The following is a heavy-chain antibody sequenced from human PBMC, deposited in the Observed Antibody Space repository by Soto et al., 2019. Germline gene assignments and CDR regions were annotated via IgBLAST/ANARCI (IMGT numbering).Heavy chain of an antibody. CDR1: GFSLNTPGGG. CDR2: IYWDDDK. Sequence: QITLRESGPTVVKPTQTLTLTCTFSGFSLNTPGGGVGWIRQPPGKALEWVALIYWDDDKRYNPSLKSRLVITKDSSKNQVVLTMTNVDPVDTATYYCAHLVTADDSEYFDFWGQGTLVPVSP. CDR3: AHLVTADDSEYFDF. V-gene: IGHV2-5*02. D-gene: IGHD3-3*01. J-gene: IGHJ4*02.